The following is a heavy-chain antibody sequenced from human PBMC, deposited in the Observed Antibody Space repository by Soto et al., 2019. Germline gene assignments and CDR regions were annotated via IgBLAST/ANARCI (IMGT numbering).Heavy chain of an antibody. CDR3: ASITIFGVVIKYYYGMDV. CDR1: GGSISSSSYY. J-gene: IGHJ6*02. D-gene: IGHD3-3*01. CDR2: IYYSGST. Sequence: SETLSLTCTVSGGSISSSSYYWGWILQPPGKGLEWIGSIYYSGSTYYNPSLKSRVTISVDTSKNQFSLKLSSVTAADTAVYYCASITIFGVVIKYYYGMDVWGQGTTVTVS. V-gene: IGHV4-39*01.